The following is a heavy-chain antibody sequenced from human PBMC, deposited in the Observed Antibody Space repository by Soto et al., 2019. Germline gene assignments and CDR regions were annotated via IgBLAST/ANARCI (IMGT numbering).Heavy chain of an antibody. D-gene: IGHD4-17*01. Sequence: SETLSLTCAVYGGSFSGYYWSWIRQPPGKGLEWIGEINHSGSTNYNPSLKSRVTISVDTSKNQFSLKLTSVTAADTAVYYCTREQTSTVVTQWGPGTLVTVSS. CDR2: INHSGST. J-gene: IGHJ4*02. CDR3: TREQTSTVVTQ. CDR1: GGSFSGYY. V-gene: IGHV4-34*01.